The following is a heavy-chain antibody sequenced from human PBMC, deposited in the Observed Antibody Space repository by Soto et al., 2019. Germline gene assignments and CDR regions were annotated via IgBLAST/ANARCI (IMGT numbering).Heavy chain of an antibody. CDR3: SRGEPAGFRVSPY. V-gene: IGHV1-8*01. J-gene: IGHJ4*02. CDR2: MNPNSGNT. Sequence: QVQLVQSGAEVKKVGASVKVSCKASGYTFTDYDINWVRQAAGQGPEWMGWMNPNSGNTGYAQKFQGRVTMTRNISISTAYMELSGLRAEDTAIYYCSRGEPAGFRVSPYWGQGTLVIASS. CDR1: GYTFTDYD. D-gene: IGHD3-10*01.